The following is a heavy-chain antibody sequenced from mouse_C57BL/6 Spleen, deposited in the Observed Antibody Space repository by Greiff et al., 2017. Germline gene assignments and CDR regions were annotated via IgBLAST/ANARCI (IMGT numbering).Heavy chain of an antibody. V-gene: IGHV5-4*01. CDR1: GFTFSSYA. J-gene: IGHJ3*01. Sequence: DVMLVESGGGLVKPGGSLKLSCAASGFTFSSYAMSWVRQTPEKRLEWVATISDGGSYTYYPDNVKGRFTISRDNAKNNLYLQMSHLKSEDTAMYYWARDRDGYYPAWFAYWGQGTLVTVSA. CDR3: ARDRDGYYPAWFAY. CDR2: ISDGGSYT. D-gene: IGHD2-3*01.